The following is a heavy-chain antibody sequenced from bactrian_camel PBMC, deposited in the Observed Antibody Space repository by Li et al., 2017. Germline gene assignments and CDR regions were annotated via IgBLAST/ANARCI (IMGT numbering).Heavy chain of an antibody. V-gene: IGHV3S26*01. D-gene: IGHD6*01. CDR3: AAGFVYNDAWFREEDYRY. J-gene: IGHJ4*01. CDR1: GYTYSADC. Sequence: VQLVESGGGSVQAGGSLRLSCVVSGYTYSADCMVWFRQSSGKEREPVATYDSSDGSTSYADSVKGRFTISQDDARETVWLQMDRLQPDDTAVYYCAAGFVYNDAWFREEDYRYWGQGTQVTVS. CDR2: YDSSDGST.